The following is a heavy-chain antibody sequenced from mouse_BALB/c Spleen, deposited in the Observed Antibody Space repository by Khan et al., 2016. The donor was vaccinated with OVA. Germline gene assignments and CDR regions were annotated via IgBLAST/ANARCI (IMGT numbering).Heavy chain of an antibody. D-gene: IGHD1-2*01. Sequence: VQLKQSGPELVKPGASVKISCQASGYSFTNYIIHWVKQKPGQGLEWIGYINPYNDGAKYNEKFKGKATLTSDKSSSTAYMELSGLTFEYSADYCCASGYGRSFWFAHWGRGTLVTVSA. CDR3: ASGYGRSFWFAH. V-gene: IGHV1S136*01. J-gene: IGHJ3*01. CDR1: GYSFTNYI. CDR2: INPYNDGA.